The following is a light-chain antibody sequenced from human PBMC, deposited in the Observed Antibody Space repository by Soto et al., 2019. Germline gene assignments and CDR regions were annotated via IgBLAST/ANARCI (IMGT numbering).Light chain of an antibody. V-gene: IGKV1-5*03. CDR1: QTISSW. CDR3: QQYNSYRVT. J-gene: IGKJ5*01. CDR2: KAS. Sequence: DIQMTQSPSTLSGSVGDRVTITCRASQTISSWLAWYQQKPGKAPKLLIYKASTLKSGVPSRFSGSGSGTEFTLTISSLQPDDFATYYCQQYNSYRVTFGQGTRLEN.